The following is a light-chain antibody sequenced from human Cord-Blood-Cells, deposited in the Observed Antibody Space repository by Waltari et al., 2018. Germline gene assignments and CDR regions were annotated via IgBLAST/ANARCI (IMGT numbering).Light chain of an antibody. CDR1: QSISSY. CDR2: AAS. J-gene: IGKJ1*01. CDR3: QQSYSTPRT. V-gene: IGKV1-39*01. Sequence: SLSASVGDRVTITCRASQSISSYLNWYQQKPGKAPKLLIYAASSLQSGVPSRFSGSGSGTDFTLTISSLQPEDFATYYCQQSYSTPRTFGQGTMVEIK.